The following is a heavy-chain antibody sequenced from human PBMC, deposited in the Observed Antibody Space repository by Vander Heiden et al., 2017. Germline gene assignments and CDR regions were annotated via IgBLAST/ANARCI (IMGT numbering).Heavy chain of an antibody. D-gene: IGHD6-13*01. J-gene: IGHJ6*02. V-gene: IGHV2-5*02. CDR3: AGTKNAASAYYGMEV. Sequence: QINLKESGPTLVKPTETLTLTCTLSGFSITTTGVGVGWIRQPPGKALEWLAVIYWDDEKRYSASLRSRLTITKDTYRNQVVLTGANMDPLDTGSYYCAGTKNAASAYYGMEVWGQGTTVTVSS. CDR1: GFSITTTGVG. CDR2: IYWDDEK.